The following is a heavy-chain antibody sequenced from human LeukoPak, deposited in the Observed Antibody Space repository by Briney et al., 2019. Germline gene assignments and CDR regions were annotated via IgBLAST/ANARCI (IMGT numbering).Heavy chain of an antibody. V-gene: IGHV3-7*01. CDR3: ARERLSSSSPFDY. Sequence: GGSLRLSCAASGFTFSSYWMSWVRQAPGKGLEWVANIKQDGSEKYYVDSVKGRFTISRDNAKNSLYLQMNSLRAEDTAVYYCARERLSSSSPFDYWGQGTLVTVSS. CDR1: GFTFSSYW. D-gene: IGHD6-6*01. J-gene: IGHJ4*02. CDR2: IKQDGSEK.